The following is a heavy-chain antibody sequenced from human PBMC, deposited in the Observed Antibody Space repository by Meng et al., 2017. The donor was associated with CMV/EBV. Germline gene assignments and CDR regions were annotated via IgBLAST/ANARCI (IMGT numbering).Heavy chain of an antibody. CDR1: GFTFSSYA. V-gene: IGHV3-23*01. CDR3: AKVGGTSAYYYYGMDV. J-gene: IGHJ6*02. D-gene: IGHD2-2*01. CDR2: ISGSGGST. Sequence: GESLKISCAASGFTFSSYAMSWVRQAPGKGLEWVSAISGSGGSTYYADSVKGRFTISRDNSKNTLYLQMNSLRAEDTAVYYCAKVGGTSAYYYYGMDVWGQGTTVTVSS.